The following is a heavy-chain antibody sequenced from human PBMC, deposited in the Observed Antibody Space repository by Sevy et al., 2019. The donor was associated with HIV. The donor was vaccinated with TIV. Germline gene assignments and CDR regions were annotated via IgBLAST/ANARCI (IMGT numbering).Heavy chain of an antibody. V-gene: IGHV3-21*01. D-gene: IGHD1-26*01. Sequence: GGSLRLSCAASGFSFTSYSLNWVRQAPGKGLEWVSSISGSSSYIYYADSVKGRFTISRDNAKNSLYLQMNSLRAEDTAVYYCARWDADRRWYFDYWGQRTLVTASS. CDR3: ARWDADRRWYFDY. CDR1: GFSFTSYS. J-gene: IGHJ4*02. CDR2: ISGSSSYI.